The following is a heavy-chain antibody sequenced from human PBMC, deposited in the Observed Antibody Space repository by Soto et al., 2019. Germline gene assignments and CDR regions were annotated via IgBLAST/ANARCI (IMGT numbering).Heavy chain of an antibody. CDR2: ISAYNGNT. Sequence: GASVKVSCKASGYTFTSYGISWVRQAPGQGLDWMGWISAYNGNTNYAQKLQGRVTMTTDTSTSTAYMELRSLRSDDTAVYYCARVPLLLLWFGESLNWFDPWGQGTLVTVSS. CDR3: ARVPLLLLWFGESLNWFDP. D-gene: IGHD3-10*01. V-gene: IGHV1-18*04. CDR1: GYTFTSYG. J-gene: IGHJ5*02.